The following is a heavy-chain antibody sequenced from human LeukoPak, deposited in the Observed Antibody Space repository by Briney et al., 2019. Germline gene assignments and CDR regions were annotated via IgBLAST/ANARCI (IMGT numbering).Heavy chain of an antibody. J-gene: IGHJ6*04. V-gene: IGHV3-21*01. CDR3: ARGGVYSSSSVDV. CDR2: ISSSSYI. D-gene: IGHD6-6*01. Sequence: GGSLRLSCAASGFTFTNYAMNWVRQAPGKGLEWVSSISSSSYIYYADSVKGRFTISRDNAKNSLYLQMNSLRAEDTAVYYCARGGVYSSSSVDVWGKGTTVTVSS. CDR1: GFTFTNYA.